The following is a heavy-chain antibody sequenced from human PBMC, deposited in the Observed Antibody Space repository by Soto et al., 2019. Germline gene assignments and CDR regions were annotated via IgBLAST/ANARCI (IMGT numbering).Heavy chain of an antibody. CDR3: ARVWGDDIVVVPAATDVNPIYFDY. CDR1: GGTFSSYT. CDR2: IIPILGIA. V-gene: IGHV1-69*02. D-gene: IGHD2-2*01. Sequence: GTSVKVSCKASGGTFSSYTISWVRQAPGQGHEWMGRIIPILGIANYAQKFQGRVTITADKSTSTAYMELSSLRSEDTAVYYCARVWGDDIVVVPAATDVNPIYFDYWGQGTLVTVSS. J-gene: IGHJ4*02.